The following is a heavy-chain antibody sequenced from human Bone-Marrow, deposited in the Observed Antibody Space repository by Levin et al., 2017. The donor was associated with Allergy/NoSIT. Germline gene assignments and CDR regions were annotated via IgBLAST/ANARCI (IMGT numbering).Heavy chain of an antibody. CDR1: GGSISSYY. V-gene: IGHV4-59*01. D-gene: IGHD3-9*01. CDR3: ARGGRYYDILTGYEVGIAYYFDY. CDR2: IYYSGST. J-gene: IGHJ4*02. Sequence: SETLSLTCTVSGGSISSYYWSWIRQPPGKGLEWIGYIYYSGSTNYNPSLKSRVPISVDTSKNQFSLKLSSVTAADTAVYYCARGGRYYDILTGYEVGIAYYFDYWGQGTLVTVSS.